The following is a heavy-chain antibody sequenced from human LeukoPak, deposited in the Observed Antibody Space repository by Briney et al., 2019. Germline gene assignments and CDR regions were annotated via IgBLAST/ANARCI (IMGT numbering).Heavy chain of an antibody. J-gene: IGHJ5*02. D-gene: IGHD3-10*01. CDR3: ARHDRTRITMVRGVNWFDP. Sequence: SSETLSLTCTVSGGSISSYYWSWIRQPPGKGLEWIGYIYYSGSTNYNPSLKSRVTISVDTSKNQFSLKLSSVTAADTAVYYCARHDRTRITMVRGVNWFDPWGQGTLVTVSS. CDR2: IYYSGST. CDR1: GGSISSYY. V-gene: IGHV4-59*08.